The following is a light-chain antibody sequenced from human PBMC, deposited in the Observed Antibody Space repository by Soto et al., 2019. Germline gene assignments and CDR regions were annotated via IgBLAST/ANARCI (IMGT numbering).Light chain of an antibody. CDR1: ESINQN. CDR3: QQYNTWPLT. CDR2: GAS. J-gene: IGKJ4*01. V-gene: IGKV3-15*01. Sequence: ETVMTQSPATLSVSPGEGATLSCRATESINQNLAWYQQKPGQAPRLLIHGASYRATGIPDRFSGRGSGTEFTLAISRLHSEDFAVYYCQQYNTWPLTFGGGTKVEIK.